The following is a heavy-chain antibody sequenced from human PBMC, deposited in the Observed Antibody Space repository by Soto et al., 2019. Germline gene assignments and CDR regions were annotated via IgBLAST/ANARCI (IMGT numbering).Heavy chain of an antibody. CDR1: GGTFSSYA. CDR3: ARSGIVVVPAAPKRNYGMDV. Sequence: SVKVSCKASGGTFSSYAISWVRQAPGQGLEWMGGIIPIFGTANYAQKFQGRVTITADESTSTAYMELSSLGSEDTAVYYCARSGIVVVPAAPKRNYGMDVWGQGTTVTVSS. D-gene: IGHD2-2*01. V-gene: IGHV1-69*13. J-gene: IGHJ6*02. CDR2: IIPIFGTA.